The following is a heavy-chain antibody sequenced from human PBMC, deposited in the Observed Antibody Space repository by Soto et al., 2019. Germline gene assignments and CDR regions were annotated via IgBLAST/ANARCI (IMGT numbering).Heavy chain of an antibody. D-gene: IGHD3-16*01. CDR1: GGSISRGGYY. CDR2: IYYSGST. CDR3: ARFIDPLLWGFDY. Sequence: QVQLQESGPGLVKPTQTLSLTCTVSGGSISRGGYYWSWIRQRPGKGLEWIGYIYYSGSTYYNPSLKSRVTMSVDTSKNQFSLKLSCVTAADTDVYYCARFIDPLLWGFDYWGQGTLVTVSS. V-gene: IGHV4-31*03. J-gene: IGHJ4*02.